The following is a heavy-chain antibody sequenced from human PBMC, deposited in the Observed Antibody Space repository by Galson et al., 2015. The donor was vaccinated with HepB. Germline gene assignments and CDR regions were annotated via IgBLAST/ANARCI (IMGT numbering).Heavy chain of an antibody. D-gene: IGHD3-10*01. V-gene: IGHV6-1*01. J-gene: IGHJ4*02. CDR1: GDSVSSNSAA. CDR2: TYYRSKWYN. CDR3: ARDPHQTMVSAYFDY. Sequence: CAISGDSVSSNSAAWNWIRQSPSRGLEWLGRTYYRSKWYNVYAVSVKSRITINPDTSKNQFSLQLNSVTPEDTAVYYCARDPHQTMVSAYFDYWGQGTLVTVSS.